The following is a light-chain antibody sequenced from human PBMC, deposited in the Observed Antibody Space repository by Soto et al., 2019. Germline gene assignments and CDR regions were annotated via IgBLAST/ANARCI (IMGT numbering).Light chain of an antibody. V-gene: IGKV3-11*01. CDR3: QQRSNWLT. J-gene: IGKJ4*02. CDR2: AAS. CDR1: QSVSSY. Sequence: EIVLTQSPATLSLSPGERATLSCRASQSVSSYLAWYQQKPCQAPRLLIYAASNRATGIPARFSGSGSGTDFTLTISGLEPEDFAVYYCQQRSNWLTFGGGTKVEIK.